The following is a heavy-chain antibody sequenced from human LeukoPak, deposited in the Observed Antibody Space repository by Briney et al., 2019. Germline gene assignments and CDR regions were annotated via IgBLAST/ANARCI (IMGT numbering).Heavy chain of an antibody. CDR2: IGTAGDT. CDR1: GFTFSSYD. CDR3: ARGTSLTGTTTQPTFDY. D-gene: IGHD1-7*01. V-gene: IGHV3-13*01. Sequence: GGSLRLCCAASGFTFSSYDMHWVRQATGKGLEWVSAIGTAGDTYYPGSVKGRFTISIENAKNSLYLQMNSLRAGDTAVYYCARGTSLTGTTTQPTFDYWGQGTLVTVSS. J-gene: IGHJ4*02.